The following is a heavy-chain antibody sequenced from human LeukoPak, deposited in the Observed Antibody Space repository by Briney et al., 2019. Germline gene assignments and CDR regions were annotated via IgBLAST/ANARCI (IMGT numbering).Heavy chain of an antibody. CDR2: IDANSGDT. V-gene: IGHV1-2*02. D-gene: IGHD2-15*01. J-gene: IGHJ4*02. Sequence: ASVTVSFKASGYTFSAYYMHWVRQAPGQGLEWMGWIDANSGDTKYAQKFQGRVTITRDTSIGTAYMELNSLISDDTAVYYCASEAFCVGGSCQLHRVASWGPGTQVTVSS. CDR3: ASEAFCVGGSCQLHRVAS. CDR1: GYTFSAYY.